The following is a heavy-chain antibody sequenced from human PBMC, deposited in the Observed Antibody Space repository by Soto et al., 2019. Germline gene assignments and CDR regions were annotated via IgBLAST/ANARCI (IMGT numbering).Heavy chain of an antibody. CDR2: IKSKTDGWTR. CDR3: TTTTVTSRVY. D-gene: IGHD4-17*01. V-gene: IGHV3-15*01. Sequence: GGSLRLSCAASGFTFSNAWMIWVRQAPVKGLEWVGRIKSKTDGWTRDYAAPVKGRVTISRDGAENTLYLQMNSLKTEDTAVYYCTTTTVTSRVYWGQGTLVTVSS. J-gene: IGHJ4*02. CDR1: GFTFSNAW.